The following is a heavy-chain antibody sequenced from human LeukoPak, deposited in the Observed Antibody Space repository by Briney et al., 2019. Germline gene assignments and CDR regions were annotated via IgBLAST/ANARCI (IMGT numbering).Heavy chain of an antibody. V-gene: IGHV1-8*01. CDR1: GYTFTSYD. J-gene: IGHJ4*02. CDR2: MNPNSGNT. D-gene: IGHD2-8*01. CDR3: ARLEVYCTNGVCYWYFDY. Sequence: ASVKVSCKASGYTFTSYDINWVRQATGQGLEWMGWMNPNSGNTGYAQKFQGRVTMTRNTSISTAYMELSSLRSEDTAVYYCARLEVYCTNGVCYWYFDYWGQGTLVTVSS.